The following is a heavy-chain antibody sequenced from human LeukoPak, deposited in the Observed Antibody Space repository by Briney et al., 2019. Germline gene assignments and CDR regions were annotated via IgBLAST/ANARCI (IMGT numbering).Heavy chain of an antibody. CDR1: GFNFRDYT. Sequence: PGGSLRLSCAASGFNFRDYTMHWVRQAPGKGLEWLSLITWEGENTSYADSVKGRFTISRDNTRNSLFLQMNSLRTEDTALYFCAKVRGGGDWDFFDSWGLGTLVTVPS. V-gene: IGHV3-43*01. CDR2: ITWEGENT. J-gene: IGHJ4*02. D-gene: IGHD2-21*02. CDR3: AKVRGGGDWDFFDS.